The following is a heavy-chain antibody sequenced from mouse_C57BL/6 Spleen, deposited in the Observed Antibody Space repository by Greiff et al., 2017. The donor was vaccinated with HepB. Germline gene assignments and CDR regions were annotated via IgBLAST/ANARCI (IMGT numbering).Heavy chain of an antibody. CDR1: GYTFTSYW. V-gene: IGHV1-52*01. CDR2: IDPSDSET. D-gene: IGHD1-1*02. Sequence: QVQLQQPGAELVRPGSSVKLSCKASGYTFTSYWMHWVKQRPIQGLEWIGNIDPSDSETNYNQKFKDKATLTVDKSSSTAYMQLSSLTSEDSAVYYCAAMYYAMDYWGQGTSVTVSS. J-gene: IGHJ4*01. CDR3: AAMYYAMDY.